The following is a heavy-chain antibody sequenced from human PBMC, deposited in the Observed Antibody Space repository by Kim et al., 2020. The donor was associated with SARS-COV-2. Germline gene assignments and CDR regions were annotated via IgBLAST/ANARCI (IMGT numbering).Heavy chain of an antibody. V-gene: IGHV4-59*01. J-gene: IGHJ4*02. Sequence: SETLSLTCTVSGGSISSYYWSWIRQPPGKGLEWIGYIYYSGSTNYNPSLKSRVTISVDTSKNQFSLKLSSVTAADTAVYYCARVEDVRYCSSTSCYTVDYWGQGTLVTVSS. CDR2: IYYSGST. CDR1: GGSISSYY. D-gene: IGHD2-2*02. CDR3: ARVEDVRYCSSTSCYTVDY.